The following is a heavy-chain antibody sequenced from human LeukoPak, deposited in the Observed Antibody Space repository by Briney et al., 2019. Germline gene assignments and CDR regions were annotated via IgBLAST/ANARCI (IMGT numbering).Heavy chain of an antibody. Sequence: ASVKVSCKASGYTFTSYGISWVRQAPGQGLEWMGWISAYNGNTNYAQKLQGRVTMTTDTSTSTAYMELRSLRSDDTAAYYCARRSSSWPIDYYSDYWGQGTLVTVSS. V-gene: IGHV1-18*01. J-gene: IGHJ4*02. D-gene: IGHD6-13*01. CDR1: GYTFTSYG. CDR3: ARRSSSWPIDYYSDY. CDR2: ISAYNGNT.